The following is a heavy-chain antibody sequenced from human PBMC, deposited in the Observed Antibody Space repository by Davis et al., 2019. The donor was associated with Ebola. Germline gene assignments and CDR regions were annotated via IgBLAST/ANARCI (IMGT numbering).Heavy chain of an antibody. Sequence: GESLKISCAASGFTFSSYGMHWVRQAPGKGLEWVSAISGSGGSTYYADSVKGRFTISRDNSKNTLYLQMNSLRAEDTAVYFCARQLPYYSYGMDVWGQGTTVTVSS. J-gene: IGHJ6*02. V-gene: IGHV3-23*01. CDR1: GFTFSSYG. CDR3: ARQLPYYSYGMDV. D-gene: IGHD2-2*01. CDR2: ISGSGGST.